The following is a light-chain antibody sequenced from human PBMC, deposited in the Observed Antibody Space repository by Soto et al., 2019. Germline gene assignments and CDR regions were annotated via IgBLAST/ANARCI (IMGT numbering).Light chain of an antibody. CDR1: QSVTNSY. Sequence: EIVLTQSPDTLSLSPGERVTLSCRASQSVTNSYLAWYQQKPGQGPRLLIHGASSRATGTPDRFSGSGSGTDFTLNISRLEPEDFAVYYCQQYGATPGTFGQGTKLDIK. CDR3: QQYGATPGT. CDR2: GAS. J-gene: IGKJ1*01. V-gene: IGKV3-20*01.